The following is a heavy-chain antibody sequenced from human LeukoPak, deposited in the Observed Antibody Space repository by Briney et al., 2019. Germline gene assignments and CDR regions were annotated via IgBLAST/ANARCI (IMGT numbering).Heavy chain of an antibody. V-gene: IGHV3-7*01. CDR3: ARRGLRFLEWLVDY. CDR1: GFTFSNYW. D-gene: IGHD3-3*01. CDR2: IKQDGSEK. Sequence: GGSLRLSCAVSGFTFSNYWMSWVRQAPGKGLEWVAYIKQDGSEKYYVDSVKGRFTISRDNAKNSLYLQMNSLRAEDTAVYYCARRGLRFLEWLVDYWGQGTLVTVSS. J-gene: IGHJ4*02.